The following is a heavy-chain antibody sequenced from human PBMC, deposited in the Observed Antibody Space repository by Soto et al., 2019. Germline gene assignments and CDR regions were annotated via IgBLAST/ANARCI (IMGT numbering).Heavy chain of an antibody. Sequence: SLRISCAASGFTFSTCAMHWVRQAPGKGLEWVAVISYDGSNKYYADSVKGRFTISRDNSKNTLYLQMNCVRSDDSAVFYCAKDRAYSGYDSPRHCHRMDFWGRGSTVAVSS. J-gene: IGHJ6*02. CDR1: GFTFSTCA. V-gene: IGHV3-30-3*01. D-gene: IGHD5-12*01. CDR3: AKDRAYSGYDSPRHCHRMDF. CDR2: ISYDGSNK.